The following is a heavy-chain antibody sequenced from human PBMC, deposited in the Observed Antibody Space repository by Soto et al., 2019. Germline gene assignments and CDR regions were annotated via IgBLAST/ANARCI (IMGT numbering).Heavy chain of an antibody. Sequence: QLQLQESGPGLVKPSETLSLTCTVSGGSISSSSYYWGWIRQPPGKGLEWIGGIYYSGSTYYNPSLKRRVTISVATSKNQFPLKPSSVTAADTAVYYCARLAPLTMVGVDWGQGTLATVSS. CDR2: IYYSGST. V-gene: IGHV4-39*01. CDR3: ARLAPLTMVGVD. D-gene: IGHD3-10*01. CDR1: GGSISSSSYY. J-gene: IGHJ4*02.